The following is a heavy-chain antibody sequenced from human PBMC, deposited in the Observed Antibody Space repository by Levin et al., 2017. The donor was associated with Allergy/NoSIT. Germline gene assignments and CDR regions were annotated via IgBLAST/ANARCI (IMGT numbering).Heavy chain of an antibody. Sequence: PGGSLRLSCAASGFTFSSYSMNWVRQAPGKGLEWVSSISSSSSYIYYADSVKGRFTISRDNAKNSLYLQMNSLRAEDTAVYYCAVATLGALGGDYWGQGTLVTVSS. D-gene: IGHD5-12*01. CDR3: AVATLGALGGDY. J-gene: IGHJ4*02. CDR2: ISSSSSYI. CDR1: GFTFSSYS. V-gene: IGHV3-21*01.